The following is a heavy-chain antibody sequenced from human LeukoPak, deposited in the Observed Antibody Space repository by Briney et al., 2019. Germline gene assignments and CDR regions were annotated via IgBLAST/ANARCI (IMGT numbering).Heavy chain of an antibody. V-gene: IGHV1-8*01. CDR1: GYTFTSYD. J-gene: IGHJ4*02. CDR3: ASGARRAAAGTDY. Sequence: GASVKVSCKAFGYTFTSYDINWVRQATGQGLEWMGWMNPNSGNTGYAQKFQGRVTMTRNTSISTAYMELSSLRSEDTAVYYCASGARRAAAGTDYWGQGTLVTVSS. CDR2: MNPNSGNT. D-gene: IGHD6-13*01.